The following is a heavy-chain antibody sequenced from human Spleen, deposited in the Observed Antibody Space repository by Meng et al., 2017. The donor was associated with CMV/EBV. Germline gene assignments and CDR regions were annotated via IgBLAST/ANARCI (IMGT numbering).Heavy chain of an antibody. Sequence: GGSLRLSCAASEVTFSNYWMHWVRQAPGKGLAWVSRINSDGSTTNYADSVKGRFTVSRDNAKNTLFLQMNSLRADDTAVYYCARGLHTSSGGLVGYWGQGTLVTVSS. CDR2: INSDGSTT. D-gene: IGHD6-13*01. CDR1: EVTFSNYW. CDR3: ARGLHTSSGGLVGY. J-gene: IGHJ4*02. V-gene: IGHV3-74*01.